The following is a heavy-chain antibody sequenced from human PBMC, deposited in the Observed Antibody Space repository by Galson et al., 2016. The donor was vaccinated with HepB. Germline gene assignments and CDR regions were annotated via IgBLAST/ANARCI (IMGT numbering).Heavy chain of an antibody. CDR1: GYTFTSYN. CDR2: INPSGGST. D-gene: IGHD1-26*01. V-gene: IGHV1-46*01. Sequence: SVKVSCKASGYTFTSYNVHWVRQAPGQGLEWMGIINPSGGSTSYAQKSQGRVTMTRDTSTSTVYMELSSLRFEDTAVYYCANFETSILGATSDYWGQGTLVTVSS. CDR3: ANFETSILGATSDY. J-gene: IGHJ4*02.